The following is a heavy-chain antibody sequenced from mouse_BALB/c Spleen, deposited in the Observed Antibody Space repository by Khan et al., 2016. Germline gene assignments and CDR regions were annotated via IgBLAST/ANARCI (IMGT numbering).Heavy chain of an antibody. J-gene: IGHJ3*01. CDR3: ARGAY. CDR1: GYTFSRYW. V-gene: IGHV1-9*01. CDR2: ILPGSGST. Sequence: QMQLQQSGAELMKPGASVQISCKATGYTFSRYWIDWVKERPGHGLTWIGEILPGSGSTNYNEKFKDKATFTAETSSNTAYIQLISLTSEDSAVYYCARGAYWGQGTLVTVSA.